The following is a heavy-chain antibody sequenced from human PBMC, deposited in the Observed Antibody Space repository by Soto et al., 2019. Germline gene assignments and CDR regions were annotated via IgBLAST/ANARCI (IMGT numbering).Heavy chain of an antibody. D-gene: IGHD2-21*01. CDR2: IHTISSIV. CDR3: AGDSAYAFHI. J-gene: IGHJ3*02. Sequence: PGGSLRLSCAASGFTFSSYSMNWVRQAPGKGLAWVSYIHTISSIVSYTDSVRGRFTISRDNAKNSLFLQINNLRDEDTAVYYCAGDSAYAFHIWGQGTMVTVSS. CDR1: GFTFSSYS. V-gene: IGHV3-48*02.